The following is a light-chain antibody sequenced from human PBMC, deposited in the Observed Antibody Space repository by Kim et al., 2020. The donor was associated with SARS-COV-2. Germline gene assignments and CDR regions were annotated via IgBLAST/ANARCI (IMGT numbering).Light chain of an antibody. J-gene: IGLJ3*02. CDR3: YSAAENNRV. CDR1: VLAKKY. CDR2: KDS. Sequence: SYELTQPSSVSVSPGQTARITCSGDVLAKKYARWFQQKPGQAPVLVIYKDSERPSGIPERFSGSSSGTTVTLTISGAQVEDEADYYCYSAAENNRVFGGGTQLTVL. V-gene: IGLV3-27*01.